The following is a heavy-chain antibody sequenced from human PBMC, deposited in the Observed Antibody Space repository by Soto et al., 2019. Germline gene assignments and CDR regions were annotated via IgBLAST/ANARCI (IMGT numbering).Heavy chain of an antibody. D-gene: IGHD2-2*01. Sequence: EVQLVESGGGWLKLGGPLGLSCAASGLPFSNAWMTWVRQAPGKGLEWVGRIKSKTDGGTTDYAAPVKGRFTISRDDSKNTLYLQMNSLKTEDTAVYYCTTDPGTGSSSHWGQGTLVTVSS. V-gene: IGHV3-15*01. CDR3: TTDPGTGSSSH. J-gene: IGHJ4*02. CDR2: IKSKTDGGTT. CDR1: GLPFSNAW.